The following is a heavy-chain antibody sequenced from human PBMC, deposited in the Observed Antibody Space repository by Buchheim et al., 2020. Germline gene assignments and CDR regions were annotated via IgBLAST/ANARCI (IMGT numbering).Heavy chain of an antibody. CDR2: IDPSNSYT. CDR1: GYSFSNFW. D-gene: IGHD5-12*01. Sequence: EVQLVQSGAEVRKPGGSLKISCKASGYSFSNFWIAWVRQMPGKGLEWMGRIDPSNSYTNYSPSFQGHVTIPADKSISTAYLQWSSLKASDTAMYYCARADILGIYYSYYGMDVWGRGTT. CDR3: ARADILGIYYSYYGMDV. V-gene: IGHV5-10-1*01. J-gene: IGHJ6*02.